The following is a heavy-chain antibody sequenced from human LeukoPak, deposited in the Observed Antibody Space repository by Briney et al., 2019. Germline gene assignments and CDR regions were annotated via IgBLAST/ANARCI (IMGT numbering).Heavy chain of an antibody. J-gene: IGHJ6*02. Sequence: SETLSLTCTVSGGSISSGGYYWSWIRQHPGKGLEWIGYIYYSGSTYYNPSLKSRVTISVDTSKNQFSLKLSSVTAADTAVYYCARNDRAYGDYPLEYYYGMDVWGQGTTVTVSS. CDR2: IYYSGST. V-gene: IGHV4-31*03. CDR1: GGSISSGGYY. D-gene: IGHD4-17*01. CDR3: ARNDRAYGDYPLEYYYGMDV.